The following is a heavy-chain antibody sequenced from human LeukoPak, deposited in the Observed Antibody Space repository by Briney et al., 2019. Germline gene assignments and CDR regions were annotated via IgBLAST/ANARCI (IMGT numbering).Heavy chain of an antibody. CDR3: ARDVDNGRQRYGFDN. CDR2: LSDNTDSRTFI. CDR1: GFTFSSYA. D-gene: IGHD1-14*01. V-gene: IGHV3-21*01. J-gene: IGHJ4*02. Sequence: SGGSLRLSCAASGFTFSSYAMSWVRQAPGKGLEWIAYLSDNTDSRTFIYYANSVKGRFTISRDNARNSLYLQMNNLRAEDTALYYCARDVDNGRQRYGFDNWGQGTLVTVSS.